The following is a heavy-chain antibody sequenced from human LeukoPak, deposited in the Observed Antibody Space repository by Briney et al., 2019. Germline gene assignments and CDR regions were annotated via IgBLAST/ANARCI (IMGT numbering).Heavy chain of an antibody. D-gene: IGHD5-12*01. Sequence: SGGSLRLSCAASGFTFSSYAMHWVRQAPGKGLEWVAVISYDGSNKYYADSVKGRFTISRDNSKNTLYLQMNSLGAEDTAVYYCARDERDIVATIAVYWGQGTLVTVSS. CDR1: GFTFSSYA. J-gene: IGHJ4*02. CDR3: ARDERDIVATIAVY. V-gene: IGHV3-30*04. CDR2: ISYDGSNK.